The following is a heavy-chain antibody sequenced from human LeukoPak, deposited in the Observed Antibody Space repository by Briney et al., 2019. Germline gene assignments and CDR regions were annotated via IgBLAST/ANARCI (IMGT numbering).Heavy chain of an antibody. D-gene: IGHD2-15*01. J-gene: IGHJ6*02. CDR2: ISYDGSNK. Sequence: GGSLRLSCAASGFTFSSYAMHWVRQAPGKGLEWVAVISYDGSNKYYADSVKGRFTISRDNSKNTLYLQMNSLRAEDTAVYYCARAVDYGLGVWGQGTTVTVSS. CDR1: GFTFSSYA. V-gene: IGHV3-30-3*01. CDR3: ARAVDYGLGV.